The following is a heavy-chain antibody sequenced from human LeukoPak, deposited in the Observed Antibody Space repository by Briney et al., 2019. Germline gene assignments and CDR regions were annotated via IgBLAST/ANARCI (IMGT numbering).Heavy chain of an antibody. V-gene: IGHV3-23*01. CDR3: ARGGSGIDY. CDR1: GFTFSSYA. J-gene: IGHJ4*02. Sequence: PGGSLRLSCAASGFTFSSYAMSWVRQAPGKGLEWVSTVSGGGGTTNYADSVKGRFTIFRDNAKNTLYLQMNSLRAEDTAVYYCARGGSGIDYWGQGTLVTVSS. D-gene: IGHD2-15*01. CDR2: VSGGGGTT.